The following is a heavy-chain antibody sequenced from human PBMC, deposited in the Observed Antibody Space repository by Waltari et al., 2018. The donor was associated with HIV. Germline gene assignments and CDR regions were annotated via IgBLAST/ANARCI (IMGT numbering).Heavy chain of an antibody. Sequence: QVQLQESGPGLVKPSETLSLTCSVSGDSVGSGSYYWSWMRQPPGKGLEWIGNIDHTGRANYNPSLKTRVTISADTSKNHLSLKLTSVTAGDTAIYYCARVVASAGLRFDRWGQGSLVTVSS. D-gene: IGHD2-21*01. V-gene: IGHV4-61*03. J-gene: IGHJ5*02. CDR1: GDSVGSGSYY. CDR3: ARVVASAGLRFDR. CDR2: IDHTGRA.